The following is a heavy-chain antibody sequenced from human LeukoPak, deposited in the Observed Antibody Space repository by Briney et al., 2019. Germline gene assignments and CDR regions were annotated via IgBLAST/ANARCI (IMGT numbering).Heavy chain of an antibody. CDR1: GFTFSMYE. Sequence: GGSLRLSCAGSGFTFSMYEMNWVRQAPGKGLEWVSYISSGGSTISYADSVKGRLTISRDNAKNSLYLQMNSLRAEDTAVYYCARSYYYYYMDVWGKGTTVTVSS. V-gene: IGHV3-48*03. CDR2: ISSGGSTI. J-gene: IGHJ6*03. CDR3: ARSYYYYYMDV.